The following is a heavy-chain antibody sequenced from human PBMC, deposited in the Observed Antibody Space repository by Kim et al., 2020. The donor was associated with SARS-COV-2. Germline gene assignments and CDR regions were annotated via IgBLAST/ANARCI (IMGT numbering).Heavy chain of an antibody. Sequence: GGSLRLSCSASGFTFRNFAMHWVRQSPGKGLEYVSAISNTGGDMYVADSVKGRFTVSRDNFRNIVFLQMSSLRPEETAVYYCVKDRQGDYIAYQAAFDMWGQGTLVTVSS. V-gene: IGHV3-64D*09. J-gene: IGHJ3*02. CDR3: VKDRQGDYIAYQAAFDM. D-gene: IGHD2-15*01. CDR1: GFTFRNFA. CDR2: ISNTGGDM.